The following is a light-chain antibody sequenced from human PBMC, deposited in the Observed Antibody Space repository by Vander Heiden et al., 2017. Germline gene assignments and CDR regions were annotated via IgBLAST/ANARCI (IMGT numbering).Light chain of an antibody. CDR1: SSIIGEGYD. Sequence: QSVLTRPGAVSWAPGHAVTISCTGTSSIIGEGYDVHWYQQLPGTAPKLRCYGNSNRPSGVPDRFSGSKSGTSASLAITGLQAEDEAYDDCQSYDSSRSGDVFGTGTK. J-gene: IGLJ1*01. V-gene: IGLV1-40*01. CDR3: QSYDSSRSGDV. CDR2: GNS.